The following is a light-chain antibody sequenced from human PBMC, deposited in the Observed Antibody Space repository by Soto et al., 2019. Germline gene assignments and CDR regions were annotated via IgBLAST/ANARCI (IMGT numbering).Light chain of an antibody. V-gene: IGKV3-20*01. CDR2: GAS. CDR1: QSVSSSS. J-gene: IGKJ1*01. CDR3: QQYDSSPKK. Sequence: EIVLTHSPGTLSLSAGERATLSCRSSQSVSSSSLAWYQQKPGQAPRLLIYGASSRSTGIPERFSGSGSGTDFTLTISRLEPEDFAVYYCQQYDSSPKKFGQGTKV.